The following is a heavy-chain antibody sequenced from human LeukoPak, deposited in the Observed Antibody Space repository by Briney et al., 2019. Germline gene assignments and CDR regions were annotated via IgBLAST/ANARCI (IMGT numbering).Heavy chain of an antibody. Sequence: GGSLRLSCAASGFTFSSYAMSWVRQAPGEGLEWVSAISGSGGSTYYADSVKGRFTISRDNSKNTLYLQMNSLRAEDTAVYYCAKDYLVRGVHNWFDPWGQGTLVTVSS. CDR3: AKDYLVRGVHNWFDP. V-gene: IGHV3-23*01. CDR2: ISGSGGST. D-gene: IGHD3-10*01. J-gene: IGHJ5*02. CDR1: GFTFSSYA.